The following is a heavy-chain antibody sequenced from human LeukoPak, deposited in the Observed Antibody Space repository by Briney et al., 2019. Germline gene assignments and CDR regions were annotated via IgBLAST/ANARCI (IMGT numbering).Heavy chain of an antibody. Sequence: GGSLRLSCAASGFAFSTYAMHWVRQTPGKGLEWVAIISYDGSNKYYADSVKGRFTISRDNSKNTLYLQMNSLRAEDTAVYYCARDPRITFLGVSGAARSDPGGQGTLVTVPS. D-gene: IGHD3-3*01. CDR1: GFAFSTYA. CDR2: ISYDGSNK. V-gene: IGHV3-30-3*01. CDR3: ARDPRITFLGVSGAARSDP. J-gene: IGHJ5*02.